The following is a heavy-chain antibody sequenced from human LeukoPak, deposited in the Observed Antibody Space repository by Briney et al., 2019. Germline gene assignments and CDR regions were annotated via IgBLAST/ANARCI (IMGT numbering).Heavy chain of an antibody. J-gene: IGHJ4*02. CDR1: GFTFSSYS. V-gene: IGHV3-48*01. CDR2: ISSSSSTI. D-gene: IGHD6-13*01. CDR3: ARMVAAAAQFFDY. Sequence: PGGSLRLSCAASGFTFSSYSMNWVRQAPGKGLERVSYISSSSSTIYYADSVKGRFTISRDNAKNSLYLQMNSLRAEDTAVYYCARMVAAAAQFFDYWGQGTLVTVSS.